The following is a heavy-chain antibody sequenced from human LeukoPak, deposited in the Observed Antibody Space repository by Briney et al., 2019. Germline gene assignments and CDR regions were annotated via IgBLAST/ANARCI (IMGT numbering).Heavy chain of an antibody. CDR2: ISSSSSYI. J-gene: IGHJ6*03. CDR1: GFTFSSYS. CDR3: ARRRIAARRYYYYYMDV. D-gene: IGHD6-6*01. Sequence: GGSLRLSCAASGFTFSSYSMNWVRQAPGKGLEWVSSISSSSSYIYYADSVKGRFIISRDNAKNSLYLQMNSLRAEDTAVYYCARRRIAARRYYYYYMDVWGKGTTVTVSS. V-gene: IGHV3-21*01.